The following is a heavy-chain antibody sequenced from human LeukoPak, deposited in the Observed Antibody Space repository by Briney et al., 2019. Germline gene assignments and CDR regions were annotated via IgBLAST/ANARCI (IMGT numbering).Heavy chain of an antibody. Sequence: PGGSLRLSCAASGFTFSSYWMSWVRQAPGKGLEWVANIKQDGREHYYVDSVKGRFTISRDNAKNSLYLQMNSLRAEDTAVYYCARGYGSGWTYTGYYYGMDVWGQGTTVTVSS. J-gene: IGHJ6*02. CDR3: ARGYGSGWTYTGYYYGMDV. V-gene: IGHV3-7*01. CDR1: GFTFSSYW. CDR2: IKQDGREH. D-gene: IGHD6-19*01.